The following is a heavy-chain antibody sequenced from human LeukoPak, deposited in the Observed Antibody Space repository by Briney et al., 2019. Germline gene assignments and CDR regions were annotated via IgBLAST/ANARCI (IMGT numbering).Heavy chain of an antibody. CDR2: ISSSSSYI. D-gene: IGHD6-6*01. Sequence: GGSLRLSCAASGFTFSSYSMNWVRQAPGKGLEWVSSISSSSSYIYYADSVKGRFTISGDNAKNSLYLQMNSLRAEDTAVYYCARDRGVADRLFDYWGQGTLVTVSS. CDR1: GFTFSSYS. J-gene: IGHJ4*02. V-gene: IGHV3-21*01. CDR3: ARDRGVADRLFDY.